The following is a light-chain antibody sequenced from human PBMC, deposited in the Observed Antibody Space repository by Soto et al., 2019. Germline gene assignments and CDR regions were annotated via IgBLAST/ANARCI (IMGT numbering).Light chain of an antibody. V-gene: IGKV3-20*01. CDR2: TAS. J-gene: IGKJ1*01. Sequence: ETVLTQSPGTLSLSPGERATLSCRASQSVSNNYVAWYHQKPGQAPRLLIYTASTRATGIPDRFSGSGSGTDFTLTINRLQPEDSALYFCHQYGSAPRTFGQGTKVEIK. CDR3: HQYGSAPRT. CDR1: QSVSNNY.